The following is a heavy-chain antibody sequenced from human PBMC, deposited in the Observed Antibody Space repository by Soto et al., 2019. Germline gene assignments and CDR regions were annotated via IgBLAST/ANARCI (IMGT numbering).Heavy chain of an antibody. CDR3: ARGAYDILTGYYDYYYYGMDV. V-gene: IGHV4-34*01. J-gene: IGHJ6*02. CDR2: INHSGST. Sequence: SETLSLTCAVYGGSFSGYYWSWIRQPPGKGLEWIGEINHSGSTNYNPSLKSRVTISVDTSKNQFSLKLSSVTAADTAVYYCARGAYDILTGYYDYYYYGMDVWGQGTTVNVSS. D-gene: IGHD3-9*01. CDR1: GGSFSGYY.